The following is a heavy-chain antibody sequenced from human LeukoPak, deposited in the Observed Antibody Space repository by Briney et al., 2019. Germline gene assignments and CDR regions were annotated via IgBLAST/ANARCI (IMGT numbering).Heavy chain of an antibody. CDR2: ISSTGRI. Sequence: GSLRLSCAASGFTFSNAWMSWVRQAPGKGLEWIGRISSTGRIDCNPSLTSRVTISVDTSKNQLSMKLSSVTAADTAVYYCAKGAGPPWFDPWGQGTLVAVSS. J-gene: IGHJ5*02. D-gene: IGHD6-19*01. CDR3: AKGAGPPWFDP. CDR1: GFTFSNAW. V-gene: IGHV4-59*08.